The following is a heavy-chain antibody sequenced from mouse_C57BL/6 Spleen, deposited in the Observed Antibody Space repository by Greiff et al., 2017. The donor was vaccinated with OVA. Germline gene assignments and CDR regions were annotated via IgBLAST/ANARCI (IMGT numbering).Heavy chain of an antibody. J-gene: IGHJ4*01. D-gene: IGHD1-1*01. CDR2: IYPSDSET. CDR3: ASVYYYGSSRYAMDY. V-gene: IGHV1-61*01. Sequence: QVQLQQPGAELVRPGSSVKLSCKASGYTFTSYWMDWVKQRPGQGLEWIGNIYPSDSETHYNHKFKDKATLTVDKSSSTAYMQLSSLTSEDSAVYYCASVYYYGSSRYAMDYWGQGTSVTVSS. CDR1: GYTFTSYW.